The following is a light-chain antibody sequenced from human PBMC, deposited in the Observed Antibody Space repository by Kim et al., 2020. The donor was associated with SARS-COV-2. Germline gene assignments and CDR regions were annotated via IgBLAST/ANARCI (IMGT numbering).Light chain of an antibody. V-gene: IGKV1D-16*01. CDR2: GAS. CDR1: QAIFHL. J-gene: IGKJ4*01. Sequence: DIQMTQSPSSLSASMGDRVTITCRASQAIFHLLAWYQQKPSKPPKVLIYGASSLHPGVPSRFSGSGSGTDFTLTISSLQPEDFATYYCQQYDSYPLTFGGGTKVDIK. CDR3: QQYDSYPLT.